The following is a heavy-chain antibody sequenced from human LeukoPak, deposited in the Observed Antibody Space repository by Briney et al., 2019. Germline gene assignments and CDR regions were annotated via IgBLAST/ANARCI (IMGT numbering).Heavy chain of an antibody. D-gene: IGHD3-10*01. Sequence: SETLSLTCAVYGGSFSGYYWSWIRQPPGKGLEWIGEINHSGSTNYNPSLKSRVTISVDTSKNQFSLKLSSVTAADTAVYYCARGYYYGSGSYYRRGWFDPWGQGTLVTVSS. J-gene: IGHJ5*02. CDR3: ARGYYYGSGSYYRRGWFDP. V-gene: IGHV4-34*01. CDR2: INHSGST. CDR1: GGSFSGYY.